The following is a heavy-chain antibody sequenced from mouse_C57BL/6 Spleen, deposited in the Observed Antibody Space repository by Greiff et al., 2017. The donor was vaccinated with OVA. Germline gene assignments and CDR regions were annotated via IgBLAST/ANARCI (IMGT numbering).Heavy chain of an antibody. Sequence: VKLVESGPGLVQPSQSLSITCTVSGFSLTSYGVHWVRQSPGKGLEWLGVIWSGGSTDSNAAFISRLSISKDNAKSQVFFKRNSLKAEDTAIYYCAIDDDYYGSSPFADWGQGTLVTVSA. J-gene: IGHJ3*01. CDR2: IWSGGST. CDR1: GFSLTSYG. D-gene: IGHD1-1*01. V-gene: IGHV2-2*01. CDR3: AIDDDYYGSSPFAD.